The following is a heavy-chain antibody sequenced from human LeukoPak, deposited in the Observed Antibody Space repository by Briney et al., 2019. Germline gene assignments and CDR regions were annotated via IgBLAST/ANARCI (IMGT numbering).Heavy chain of an antibody. CDR2: INHGGST. V-gene: IGHV4-34*01. CDR1: GGSFSGYY. D-gene: IGHD3-22*01. CDR3: ARGQKWLSFYYFGF. J-gene: IGHJ4*02. Sequence: SETLSLTCAVYGGSFSGYYWTWIRQPPGKGLEWIGEINHGGSTNYNPSLKSRVNISMDTSKNQFSLKLNSVTAADTAIYYCARGQKWLSFYYFGFWGQGTLVTVSS.